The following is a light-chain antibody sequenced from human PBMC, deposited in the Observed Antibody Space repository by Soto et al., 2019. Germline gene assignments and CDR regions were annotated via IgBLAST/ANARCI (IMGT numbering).Light chain of an antibody. CDR1: QSISSY. CDR3: QQSYSTLCT. V-gene: IGKV1-39*01. J-gene: IGKJ1*01. CDR2: AAS. Sequence: DIQMTQSPSSLSASVGDRVTITCRASQSISSYLNWYQQKPGKAPKLLIYAASILQSGVPSRFSGSGSGTDFTLTISSLQPEDFATYYCQQSYSTLCTFGQGTKVEIK.